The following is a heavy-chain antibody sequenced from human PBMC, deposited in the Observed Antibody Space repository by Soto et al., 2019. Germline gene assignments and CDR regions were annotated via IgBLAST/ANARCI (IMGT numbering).Heavy chain of an antibody. Sequence: GGSLRLSCAASGFTFSDYAVSWVRQAPGRGLEWVSSISGRGDNTFYADSVKGRFTISRDNSKNILYLQMNSLRAEDTALYYCAKKKTTAASSMKTFDFWGQGTLVTVSS. CDR1: GFTFSDYA. D-gene: IGHD2-2*01. J-gene: IGHJ4*02. CDR3: AKKKTTAASSMKTFDF. CDR2: ISGRGDNT. V-gene: IGHV3-23*01.